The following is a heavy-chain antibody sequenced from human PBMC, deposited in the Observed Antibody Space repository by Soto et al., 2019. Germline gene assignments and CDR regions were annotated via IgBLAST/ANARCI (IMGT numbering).Heavy chain of an antibody. J-gene: IGHJ5*02. D-gene: IGHD3-22*01. V-gene: IGHV4-39*01. Sequence: SETLSLTGTVSGGSISSSSYYWGWIRQPPGKGLEWIGSIYYSGSTYYNPSLKSRVTISVDTSKNQFSLKLSSVTAADTAVYYCARLSGYGTNWFDPWGQGTLVTVSS. CDR1: GGSISSSSYY. CDR3: ARLSGYGTNWFDP. CDR2: IYYSGST.